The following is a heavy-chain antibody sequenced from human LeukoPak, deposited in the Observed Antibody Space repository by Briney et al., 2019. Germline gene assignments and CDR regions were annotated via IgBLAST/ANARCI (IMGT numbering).Heavy chain of an antibody. D-gene: IGHD3-10*01. CDR3: AVSLWFGGYTGVAFDI. Sequence: SGTLSLTCTVSGGSISSSSYYWGWIRQPPGKGLEWIGSIYYSGSTYYNPSLKSRVTISVDTSKNQFSLKLSSVTAADTAVYYCAVSLWFGGYTGVAFDIWGQGTMVTVSS. CDR2: IYYSGST. CDR1: GGSISSSSYY. V-gene: IGHV4-39*01. J-gene: IGHJ3*02.